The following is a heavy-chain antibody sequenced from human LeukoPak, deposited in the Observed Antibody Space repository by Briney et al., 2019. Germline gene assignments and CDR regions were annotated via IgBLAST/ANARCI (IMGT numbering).Heavy chain of an antibody. CDR1: GGSISSHY. V-gene: IGHV4-59*11. CDR2: IYYSGST. CDR3: ARTLASGHYYYYYYMDV. J-gene: IGHJ6*03. Sequence: PSETLSLTSTVSGGSISSHYWSWIRQPPGKGLEWIGYIYYSGSTNYNPSLKSRVTISVDTSKNQFSLKLSFVTAADTAVYYCARTLASGHYYYYYYMDVWGKGTTVTVSS. D-gene: IGHD2-15*01.